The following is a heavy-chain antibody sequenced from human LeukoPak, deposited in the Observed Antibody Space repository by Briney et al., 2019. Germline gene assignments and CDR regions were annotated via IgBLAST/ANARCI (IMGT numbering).Heavy chain of an antibody. CDR1: GGSISSYY. D-gene: IGHD5-24*01. CDR3: ARYGDGHNQDAFDI. V-gene: IGHV4-59*01. Sequence: PSETLSLTCTVSGGSISSYYWSWIRQPPGKGLEWIGYIYYSGSTNYNPSLKSRVTISVDTSKNQFSLKLSSVTAADTAVYYCARYGDGHNQDAFDIWGQGTMVTVSS. CDR2: IYYSGST. J-gene: IGHJ3*02.